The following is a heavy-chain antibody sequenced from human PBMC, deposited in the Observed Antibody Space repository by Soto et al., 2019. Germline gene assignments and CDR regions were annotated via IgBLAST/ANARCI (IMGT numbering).Heavy chain of an antibody. CDR3: ARPLYEGSVTTFDH. CDR1: GFTFSSYW. J-gene: IGHJ4*02. CDR2: INGDGSTT. D-gene: IGHD3-22*01. Sequence: EVQLVESGGALVQPGGSLRLSCAASGFTFSSYWMHWVRQAPGKGLVWVSRINGDGSTTTNADSVKCRFIISRDNAKNMLFLQMNRSTAEDPAVYYCARPLYEGSVTTFDHWGQGTLVTVSS. V-gene: IGHV3-74*01.